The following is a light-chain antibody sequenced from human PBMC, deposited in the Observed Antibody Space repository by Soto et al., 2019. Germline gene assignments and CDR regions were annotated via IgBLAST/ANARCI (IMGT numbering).Light chain of an antibody. CDR3: QQRRNT. J-gene: IGKJ5*01. CDR2: GAS. V-gene: IGKV3-15*01. CDR1: QSVSSN. Sequence: EIVMTQSPATLSVSPGERATLSCRASQSVSSNLAWYQQKPGQAPRLLIYGASTRATGIPARFSGSGSGTEFTLTINSLQSEDFAVYYCQQRRNTFGQGTRLENK.